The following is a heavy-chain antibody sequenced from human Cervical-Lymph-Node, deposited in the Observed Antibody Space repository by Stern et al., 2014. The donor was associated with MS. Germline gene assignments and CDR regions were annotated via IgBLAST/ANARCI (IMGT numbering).Heavy chain of an antibody. Sequence: VQLVESGAELKKPGASVKVSCKASGYTFSGYYMHWVRQAPGQGLEWMGRINPNNECTDYAQKFQGRVSMTTDSSITTAYMELSGLMSDDTAVYYCAREILRNGFTSLDSWGQGTLVTVSS. D-gene: IGHD5-24*01. CDR2: INPNNECT. CDR3: AREILRNGFTSLDS. J-gene: IGHJ5*01. CDR1: GYTFSGYY. V-gene: IGHV1-2*06.